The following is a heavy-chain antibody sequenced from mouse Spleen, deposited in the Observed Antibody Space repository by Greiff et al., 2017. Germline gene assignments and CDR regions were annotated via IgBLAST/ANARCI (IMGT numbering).Heavy chain of an antibody. J-gene: IGHJ3*01. V-gene: IGHV1-26*01. CDR3: VYGDYVPFAY. CDR2: INPNNGGT. Sequence: VQLKQSGPELVKPGASVKISCKASGYTFTDYYMNWVKQSHGKSLEWIGDINPNNGGTSYNQKFKGKATLTVDKSSSTAYMELRSLTSEDSAVYYCVYGDYVPFAYWGQGTLVTVSA. CDR1: GYTFTDYY. D-gene: IGHD2-13*01.